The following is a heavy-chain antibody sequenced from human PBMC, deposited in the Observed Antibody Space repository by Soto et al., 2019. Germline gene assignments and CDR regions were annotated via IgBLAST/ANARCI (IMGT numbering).Heavy chain of an antibody. V-gene: IGHV2-5*02. CDR2: IYWDYDK. J-gene: IGHJ5*02. D-gene: IGHD5-12*01. Sequence: QITLKESGPTLVKPTQTLTLTCTFSGFSLSPSGVGVGWIRQPPGKALEWLALIYWDYDKRYSPSLQSRHTITKDTHKNAVDLTMTNIDPVDTAPYYCGHTTRDSGFDLSIWFDPWGQGTLVTVSS. CDR1: GFSLSPSGVG. CDR3: GHTTRDSGFDLSIWFDP.